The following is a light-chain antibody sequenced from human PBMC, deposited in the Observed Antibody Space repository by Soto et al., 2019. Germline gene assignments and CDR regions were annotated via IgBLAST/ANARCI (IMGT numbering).Light chain of an antibody. V-gene: IGKV3-11*01. Sequence: EIVLTQSPATLSLSPGESATLSCRASQSISTSLAWYQHKPGQAPRLLNYGASSRATGVPARFSGSGSGTDFTLSISSLEPEDFAVYYCQQRSYWLTFGGGTKVEIK. J-gene: IGKJ4*01. CDR3: QQRSYWLT. CDR1: QSISTS. CDR2: GAS.